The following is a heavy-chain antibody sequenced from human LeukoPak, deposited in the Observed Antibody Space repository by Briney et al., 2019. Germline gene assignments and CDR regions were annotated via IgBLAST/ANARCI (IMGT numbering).Heavy chain of an antibody. Sequence: SETLSLTCTVSGVSISSSPYYWGWIRQPPGKGLEWIGSIYYSGTTHYNPSLKSRVTISVDTSKNQFSLKLSSVTAADTAVYYCASIYYYDSAPIDPWGQGTLVTVSS. CDR1: GVSISSSPYY. CDR2: IYYSGTT. CDR3: ASIYYYDSAPIDP. J-gene: IGHJ5*02. V-gene: IGHV4-39*07. D-gene: IGHD3-22*01.